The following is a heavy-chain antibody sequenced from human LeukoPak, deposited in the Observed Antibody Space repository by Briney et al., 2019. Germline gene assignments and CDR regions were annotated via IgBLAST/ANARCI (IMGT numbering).Heavy chain of an antibody. Sequence: PGRSLRLSCAASGFSFSSYGIHWVRQAPGKGLDWVAVIWYDGNSQYYADSVKGRFTISRDNSNNTVYLQMNSLTAEDTAIYYCVRPNGDYARGGLEIWGQGTVVTVSS. CDR1: GFSFSSYG. J-gene: IGHJ3*02. V-gene: IGHV3-33*08. CDR3: VRPNGDYARGGLEI. D-gene: IGHD4-17*01. CDR2: IWYDGNSQ.